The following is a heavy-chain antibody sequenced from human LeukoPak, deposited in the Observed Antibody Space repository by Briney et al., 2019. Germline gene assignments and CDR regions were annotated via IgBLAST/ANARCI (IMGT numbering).Heavy chain of an antibody. V-gene: IGHV3-21*06. CDR3: ARDLLFGVVLNRFSDY. J-gene: IGHJ4*02. CDR1: GFTYSSYS. Sequence: GGSLRLSCAASGFTYSSYSMNWVRQAPGKGLEWVSSISSSSSYIYYADSVKGRFTISRDNAKNSLYLQMNSLRAEDTAVYYCARDLLFGVVLNRFSDYWGQGTLVTVSS. CDR2: ISSSSSYI. D-gene: IGHD3-3*01.